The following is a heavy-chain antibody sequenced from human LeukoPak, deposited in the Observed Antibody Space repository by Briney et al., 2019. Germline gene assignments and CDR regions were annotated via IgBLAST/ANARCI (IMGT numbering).Heavy chain of an antibody. D-gene: IGHD1-1*01. CDR3: ARDMRDDMDYYYSSMDV. CDR1: GFTLSSYS. V-gene: IGHV3-21*01. CDR2: ISSSSSYL. Sequence: GGSLRLACAASGFTLSSYSMNWVRQAPGKGLEWVSSISSSSSYLYYADSVKGRFTLSRDNAKNSLHLQMNSLRAEDTAVYYCARDMRDDMDYYYSSMDVWGKGTTVTVSS. J-gene: IGHJ6*03.